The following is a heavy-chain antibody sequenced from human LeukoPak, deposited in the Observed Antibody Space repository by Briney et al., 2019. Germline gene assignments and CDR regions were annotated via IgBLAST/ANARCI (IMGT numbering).Heavy chain of an antibody. CDR2: INPNSGGT. V-gene: IGHV1-2*06. D-gene: IGHD6-19*01. Sequence: ASVKVSCKASGYTFTGYYMHWVRQAPGQGLEWMGRINPNSGGTSYAQKFQGRVTMTRDTSISTAYMELSRLRSDDTAVYYCARDRTLYSSGWQLDYWGQGTLVTVSS. CDR3: ARDRTLYSSGWQLDY. CDR1: GYTFTGYY. J-gene: IGHJ4*02.